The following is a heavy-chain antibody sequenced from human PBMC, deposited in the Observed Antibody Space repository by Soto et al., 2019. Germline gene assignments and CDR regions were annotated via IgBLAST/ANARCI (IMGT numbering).Heavy chain of an antibody. V-gene: IGHV4-31*03. CDR2: IYYSGST. CDR1: GGSISSGGYY. CDR3: ARGRYYYDSSGYSPPDY. Sequence: PSETLSLTCTVSGGSISSGGYYWSWIRQHPGKGLEWIGYIYYSGSTYYNPSLKSRVTISVDTSKNQFSLKLSSVTAADTAVYYCARGRYYYDSSGYSPPDYWGQGTLVTVSS. J-gene: IGHJ4*02. D-gene: IGHD3-22*01.